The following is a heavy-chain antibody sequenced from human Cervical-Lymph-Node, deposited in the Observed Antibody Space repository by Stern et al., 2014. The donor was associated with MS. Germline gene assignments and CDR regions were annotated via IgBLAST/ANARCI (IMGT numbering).Heavy chain of an antibody. CDR1: GNPFSGYY. Sequence: QLVQSGAEVKKPGASVTVSCKASGNPFSGYYMHWVRQAPGQGLEWMGRINPNSGDTNDAQKFQDRVIMTRDTSINTAYRELNRLKSDDTAVYYCAVQLVGSMTSDLFGYFAMDVWGQGTTVTVSS. V-gene: IGHV1-2*06. D-gene: IGHD2/OR15-2a*01. J-gene: IGHJ6*02. CDR2: INPNSGDT. CDR3: AVQLVGSMTSDLFGYFAMDV.